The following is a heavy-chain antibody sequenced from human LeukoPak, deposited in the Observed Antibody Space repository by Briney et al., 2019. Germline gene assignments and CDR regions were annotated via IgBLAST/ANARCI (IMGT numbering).Heavy chain of an antibody. CDR3: AKAVGSTLFDY. CDR1: GFTFSSYA. CDR2: ISGSGGSA. D-gene: IGHD1-26*01. Sequence: GGSLRLSCAASGFTFSSYAMSWVRQAPGKGLEWVSGISGSGGSAYHADSVKGRFTISRDNSKNTLYLQVNSLRAEDTAVYYCAKAVGSTLFDYWGQGTLVTVSS. J-gene: IGHJ4*02. V-gene: IGHV3-23*01.